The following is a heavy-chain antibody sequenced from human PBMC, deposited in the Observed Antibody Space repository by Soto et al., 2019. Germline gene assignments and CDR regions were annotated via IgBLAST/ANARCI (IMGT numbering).Heavy chain of an antibody. CDR2: FDPEDGET. V-gene: IGHV1-24*01. D-gene: IGHD2-2*01. Sequence: RQAPGKGLEWMGGFDPEDGETIYAQKFQGRVTMTEDTSTDTAYMELSSLRSEDTAVYYCATNIVVVPAAKVTSWFDPWGQGTLVTVSS. CDR3: ATNIVVVPAAKVTSWFDP. J-gene: IGHJ5*02.